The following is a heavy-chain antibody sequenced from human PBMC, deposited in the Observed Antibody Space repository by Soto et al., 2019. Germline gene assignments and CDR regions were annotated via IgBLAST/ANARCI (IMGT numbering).Heavy chain of an antibody. D-gene: IGHD3-16*01. CDR3: VCGGNFFVY. J-gene: IGHJ4*02. CDR2: INQDGSER. Sequence: EVQLVESGGGLVQPGGSLRLPCAASGFTFSTYWMTWVRQPPGKGLEWVASINQDGSERYYVDSVRGRFTISRDNAKNSLYLQMNSLRAEDKAVSYRVCGGNFFVYWGQGTLVTVSP. CDR1: GFTFSTYW. V-gene: IGHV3-7*01.